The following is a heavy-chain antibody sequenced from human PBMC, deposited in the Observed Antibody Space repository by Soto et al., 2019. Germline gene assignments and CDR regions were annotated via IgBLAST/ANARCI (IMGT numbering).Heavy chain of an antibody. CDR2: ISGSGGST. CDR1: GFTFSSYA. V-gene: IGHV3-23*01. J-gene: IGHJ4*02. CDR3: AKDANFWSGYQYYFDY. Sequence: EVQLLESGGGLVQPGGSLRLSCAASGFTFSSYAMSWVRQAPGKGLEWVSAISGSGGSTYYADSVKGRFTISRDNSKNTLYLQMNSLRAEDTAVYYCAKDANFWSGYQYYFDYWGQGTLVTVSS. D-gene: IGHD3-3*01.